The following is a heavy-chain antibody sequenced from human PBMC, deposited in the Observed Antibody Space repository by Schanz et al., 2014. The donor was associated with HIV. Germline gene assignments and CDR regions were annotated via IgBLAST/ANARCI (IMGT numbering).Heavy chain of an antibody. Sequence: EVQLAETGGGLIQPGGSLRLSCVASGFNVSSSYISWVRQAPGKGLEWVSVMYSDGTSHYEDSVKGRFTLTRDNPKNTLYPQMSTLRVDDTAVYYCARESYGALDFWGQGTLVTVSS. D-gene: IGHD4-17*01. CDR1: GFNVSSSY. CDR2: MYSDGTS. CDR3: ARESYGALDF. V-gene: IGHV3-53*02. J-gene: IGHJ4*02.